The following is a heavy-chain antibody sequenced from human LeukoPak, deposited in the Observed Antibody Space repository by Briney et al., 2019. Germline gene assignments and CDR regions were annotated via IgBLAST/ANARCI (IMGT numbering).Heavy chain of an antibody. CDR3: ARRAPLSGESFDY. CDR1: GYSFTSYW. CDR2: IYPGDSDT. V-gene: IGHV5-51*01. J-gene: IGHJ4*02. D-gene: IGHD4-17*01. Sequence: GESLKISCKGSGYSFTSYWIGWVRQMPGKGLEWMGIIYPGDSDTRYSPSFQGQVTMSADKSINTAYLQWSSLKASDTAMHYCARRAPLSGESFDYWGQGTLVTVSS.